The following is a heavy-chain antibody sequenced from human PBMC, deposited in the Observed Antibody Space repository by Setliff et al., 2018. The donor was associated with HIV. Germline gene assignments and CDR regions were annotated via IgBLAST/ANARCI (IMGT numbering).Heavy chain of an antibody. CDR2: SKAGNGNT. D-gene: IGHD2-2*01. J-gene: IGHJ3*02. CDR3: ARDWTVVSDFAFDI. CDR1: GYTFTRYA. V-gene: IGHV1-3*01. Sequence: ASVKDSCKAAGYTFTRYAMHWVRQSPGQRLAWMGWSKAGNGNTKYSQKFQGRVTITRDTSASTAYMELSSLRSEDTAVYYCARDWTVVSDFAFDIWGQGTMVTVSS.